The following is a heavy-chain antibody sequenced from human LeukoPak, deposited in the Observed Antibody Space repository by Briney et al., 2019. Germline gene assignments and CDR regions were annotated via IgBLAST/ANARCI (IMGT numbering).Heavy chain of an antibody. J-gene: IGHJ4*02. CDR1: GGSISSYY. D-gene: IGHD3/OR15-3a*01. V-gene: IGHV4-59*08. CDR3: ARHLMVFGGFDC. Sequence: SETLSLTCTVSGGSISSYYWNWIRQPPGEGLEWIGYFHYSGSTNYNPSLKSRVTISVDTSKNQFSLKLSSVTAADTAVYYCARHLMVFGGFDCWGQGTLATVSS. CDR2: FHYSGST.